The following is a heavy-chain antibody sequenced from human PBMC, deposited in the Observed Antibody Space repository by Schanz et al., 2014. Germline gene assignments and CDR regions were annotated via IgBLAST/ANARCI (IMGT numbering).Heavy chain of an antibody. V-gene: IGHV3-48*01. CDR1: GITFSSHS. J-gene: IGHJ4*02. CDR3: ARDRRNADLDY. Sequence: EVHLVESGGGLVQPGGSLRLSCAASGITFSSHSFNWVRQAPGKGLEWISYISSSSSTRYYADSVKGRFTISRDNAKNSLFLQMNSLRAEDTAVYYCARDRRNADLDYWGQGTLVTVSS. D-gene: IGHD1-1*01. CDR2: ISSSSSTR.